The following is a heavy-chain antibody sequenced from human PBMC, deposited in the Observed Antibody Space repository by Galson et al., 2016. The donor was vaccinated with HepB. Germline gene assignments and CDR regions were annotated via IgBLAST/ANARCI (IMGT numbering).Heavy chain of an antibody. V-gene: IGHV3-23*01. J-gene: IGHJ4*02. CDR2: ISGSGGST. CDR3: AKDEGWAAAGRYYFDY. Sequence: SLRLSCAASGFTFSNYAMSWVRQAPGKGLEWVSGISGSGGSTYYADSVKGRFTISRDNSKNTLFLQMHSRRAEDTAVYYCAKDEGWAAAGRYYFDYWGQGTVVTVSS. CDR1: GFTFSNYA. D-gene: IGHD6-13*01.